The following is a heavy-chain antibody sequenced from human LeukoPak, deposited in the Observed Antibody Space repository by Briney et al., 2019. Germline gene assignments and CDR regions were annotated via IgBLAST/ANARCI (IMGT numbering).Heavy chain of an antibody. D-gene: IGHD5-12*01. J-gene: IGHJ4*02. CDR3: AKVATEAFYFDF. V-gene: IGHV3-48*03. CDR2: IGSFGTTI. CDR1: GFTFSSYE. Sequence: PGGSLRLSCAASGFTFSSYEMNWVRQAPGKALEWVSYIGSFGTTISYADSVKGRFTISRDNAKSSLYLQMSSLRAEDTAVYYCAKVATEAFYFDFWGQGTLVTVSS.